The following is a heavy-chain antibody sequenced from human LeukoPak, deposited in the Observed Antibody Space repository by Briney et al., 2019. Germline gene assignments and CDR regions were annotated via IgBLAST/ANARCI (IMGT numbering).Heavy chain of an antibody. J-gene: IGHJ4*02. CDR1: GFTLSSYT. CDR2: IRYDGSNK. CDR3: AKVRGRDSSGLTY. Sequence: GGSLRLSCAVSGFTLSSYTMNWVRQAPGKGLEWVAFIRYDGSNKYYADSVKGRFTTSRDNSKNTLYLQMNSLRAEDTAVYYCAKVRGRDSSGLTYWGQGTLVTVSS. D-gene: IGHD3-22*01. V-gene: IGHV3-30*02.